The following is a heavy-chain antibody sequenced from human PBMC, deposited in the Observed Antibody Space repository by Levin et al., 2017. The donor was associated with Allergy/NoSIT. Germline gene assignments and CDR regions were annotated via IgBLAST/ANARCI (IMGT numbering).Heavy chain of an antibody. CDR3: AKDRSGGYRDWDGFDI. V-gene: IGHV3-30*18. J-gene: IGHJ3*02. Sequence: RTGGSLRLSCVGSGFTFSSFAMHWVRQAPGKGLEWVAVISYEGKNEHYGDSVKGRFTISRDNSKNTLYLQMNSLRPEDTALYYCAKDRSGGYRDWDGFDIWGQGTMVSVSS. CDR1: GFTFSSFA. CDR2: ISYEGKNE. D-gene: IGHD1-26*01.